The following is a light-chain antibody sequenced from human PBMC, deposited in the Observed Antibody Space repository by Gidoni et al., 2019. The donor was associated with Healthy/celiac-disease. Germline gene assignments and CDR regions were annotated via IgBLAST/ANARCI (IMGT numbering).Light chain of an antibody. CDR3: QQSYSTLWT. CDR1: QSISSY. CDR2: AAS. V-gene: IGKV1-39*01. J-gene: IGKJ1*01. Sequence: DIQMTQSPSSLSASVGDRVTITCRASQSISSYLNWYKQKPGKAPKLLIYAASSWQSGVPSRFSGSGSGTVFTLTISSLQPEDFATYYCQQSYSTLWTFGQXTKVEVK.